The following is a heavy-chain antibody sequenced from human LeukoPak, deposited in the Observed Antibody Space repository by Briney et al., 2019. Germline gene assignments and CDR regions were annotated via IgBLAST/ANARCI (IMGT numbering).Heavy chain of an antibody. Sequence: ASVKVSCKASGGTFSRYAISWVRQAPGQGLEWMGGIIPIFGTANYAQKFQGRVTITADESTSTAYMELSSLRSEDTAVYYCARHYGSGRNYYMDVWGKGTTVTISS. V-gene: IGHV1-69*13. J-gene: IGHJ6*03. CDR3: ARHYGSGRNYYMDV. D-gene: IGHD3-10*01. CDR2: IIPIFGTA. CDR1: GGTFSRYA.